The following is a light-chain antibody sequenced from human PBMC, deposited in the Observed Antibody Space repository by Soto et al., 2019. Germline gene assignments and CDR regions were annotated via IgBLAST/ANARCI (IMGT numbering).Light chain of an antibody. Sequence: QSALTQPPSASGSPGQSVTISCTGSSSDIGGYDFVSWYQQHPGKVPKLLIYEVTKRPSGVPDRFSGSKSGNTDSLTVSGLQADDDADYYCCSHAGSKNYSLFGPGTNLTVL. CDR1: SSDIGGYDF. CDR3: CSHAGSKNYSL. J-gene: IGLJ1*01. V-gene: IGLV2-8*01. CDR2: EVT.